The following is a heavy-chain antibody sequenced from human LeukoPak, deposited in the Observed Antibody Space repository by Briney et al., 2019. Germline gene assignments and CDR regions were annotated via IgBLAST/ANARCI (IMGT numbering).Heavy chain of an antibody. V-gene: IGHV3-48*02. Sequence: PGGSLRLSCAASGFSFSSYSMNWVRQAPGKGLEWVSYISSSSSTIYYADSVKGRFTISRDNAKNSLYLQMNSLRDEDTAVYYCASSYGDCRYYFDYWGQGTLVTVSS. CDR1: GFSFSSYS. CDR2: ISSSSSTI. CDR3: ASSYGDCRYYFDY. J-gene: IGHJ4*02. D-gene: IGHD4-17*01.